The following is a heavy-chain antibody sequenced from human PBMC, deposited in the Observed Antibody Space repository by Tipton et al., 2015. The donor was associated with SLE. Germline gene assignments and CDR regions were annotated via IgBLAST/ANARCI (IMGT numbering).Heavy chain of an antibody. CDR1: GGFISSYY. J-gene: IGHJ2*01. Sequence: TLSLTCTVSGGFISSYYWSWIRQPPGKGLEWIGYIYHSGGTNHSPSLRSRVTISVDKSKNQFSLRLSSVTAADTAVYYCARVRGSASSWYFDLWGRGTVVTVSS. CDR3: ARVRGSASSWYFDL. D-gene: IGHD6-6*01. CDR2: IYHSGGT. V-gene: IGHV4-59*12.